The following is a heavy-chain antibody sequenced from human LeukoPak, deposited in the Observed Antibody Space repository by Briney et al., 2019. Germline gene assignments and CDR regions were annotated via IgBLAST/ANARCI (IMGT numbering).Heavy chain of an antibody. V-gene: IGHV1-2*02. CDR3: ARDRTTGTTPPYCFDY. CDR2: INPNSGGT. D-gene: IGHD1-1*01. Sequence: ASVKVSCKASGYTFTGYYMHWVRQAPGQGLEWMGWINPNSGGTNYAQKFQGRVTMTWDTSISTAYMELSRLRSDDTAVYYCARDRTTGTTPPYCFDYWGQGTLVTVSS. J-gene: IGHJ4*02. CDR1: GYTFTGYY.